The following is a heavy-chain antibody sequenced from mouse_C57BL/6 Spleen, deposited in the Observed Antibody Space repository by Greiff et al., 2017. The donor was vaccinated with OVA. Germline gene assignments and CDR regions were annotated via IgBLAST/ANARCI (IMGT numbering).Heavy chain of an antibody. Sequence: DVMLVESGEGLVKPGGSLKLSCAASGFTFSSYAMSWVRQTPEKRLEWVAYISSGGDYIYYADTVKGRFTISRDNARNTLYLQMSSLKSEDTAMYYCTRLYDYDDGFAYWGQGTLVTVSA. CDR3: TRLYDYDDGFAY. V-gene: IGHV5-9-1*02. J-gene: IGHJ3*01. CDR1: GFTFSSYA. CDR2: ISSGGDYI. D-gene: IGHD2-4*01.